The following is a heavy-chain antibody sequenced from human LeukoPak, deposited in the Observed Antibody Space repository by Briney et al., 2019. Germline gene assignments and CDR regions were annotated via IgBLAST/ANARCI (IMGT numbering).Heavy chain of an antibody. V-gene: IGHV3-33*08. Sequence: GGSLRLSCAASGFTFSSYSMNWVRLAPGKGLEWVAVIWYDGSNKYYADSVKGRFTISRDNSKNTLYLQMNSLRAEDTAVYYCARDQYSSSSVPHYYYYYGMDVWGQGTTVTVSS. D-gene: IGHD6-6*01. CDR2: IWYDGSNK. CDR3: ARDQYSSSSVPHYYYYYGMDV. CDR1: GFTFSSYS. J-gene: IGHJ6*02.